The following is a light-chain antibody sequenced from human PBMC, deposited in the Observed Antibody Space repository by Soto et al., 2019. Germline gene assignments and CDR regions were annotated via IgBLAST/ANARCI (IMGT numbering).Light chain of an antibody. J-gene: IGKJ4*01. CDR3: QQNYSTTLA. CDR1: QSISRD. Sequence: DIQITQSPFSLSASVGDRVTITCRASQSISRDLNWYPQKPGKAPNLLIYAASTLESGVPSRFSGSGAGTDFTLTISSLQLEDVETDYCQQNYSTTLAFGGGTKVDIK. CDR2: AAS. V-gene: IGKV1-39*01.